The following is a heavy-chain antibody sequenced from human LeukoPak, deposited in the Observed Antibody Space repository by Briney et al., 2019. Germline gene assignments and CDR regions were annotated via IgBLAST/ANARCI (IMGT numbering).Heavy chain of an antibody. CDR3: ARVRGIAAPFDY. D-gene: IGHD6-13*01. CDR2: IYYSGST. J-gene: IGHJ4*02. CDR1: GGSISSYY. Sequence: SETLSLTCTVSGGSISSYYWSWTRQPPGKGLEWIGYIYYSGSTNYNPSLKSRVTISVDTSKNQFSLKLSSVTAADTAVYYCARVRGIAAPFDYWGQGTLVTVSS. V-gene: IGHV4-59*01.